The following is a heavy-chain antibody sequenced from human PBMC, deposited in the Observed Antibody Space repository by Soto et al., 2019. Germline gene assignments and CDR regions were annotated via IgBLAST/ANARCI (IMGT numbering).Heavy chain of an antibody. J-gene: IGHJ4*02. CDR2: IFYSEST. D-gene: IGHD3-22*01. CDR1: GGSISSYL. V-gene: IGHV4-59*01. CDR3: SRGVSDYDDSSCFSPGLDY. Sequence: QVQLQESGPGLVKPSETLSLTCIVSGGSISSYLWSWIRQPPGKGLEWIGYIFYSESTNYNPSLKSRGTISVDTDKNQCSLKMSSVTAADTAVYYFSRGVSDYDDSSCFSPGLDYWGQGTLVTVSS.